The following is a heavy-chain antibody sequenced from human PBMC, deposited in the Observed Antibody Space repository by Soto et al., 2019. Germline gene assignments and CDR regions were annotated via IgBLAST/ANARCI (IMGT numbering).Heavy chain of an antibody. CDR2: ISYDGSNK. J-gene: IGHJ6*02. V-gene: IGHV3-30-3*01. CDR1: GFTFSSYA. Sequence: SLRLSCAASGFTFSSYAMHWVRQAPGKGLEWVAVISYDGSNKYYADSVKGRFTISRDNSKNTLYLQMNSLRAEDTAVYYCARDFDSSGYDYLDYYYYYGMDVWGQGTTVTVSS. CDR3: ARDFDSSGYDYLDYYYYYGMDV. D-gene: IGHD3-22*01.